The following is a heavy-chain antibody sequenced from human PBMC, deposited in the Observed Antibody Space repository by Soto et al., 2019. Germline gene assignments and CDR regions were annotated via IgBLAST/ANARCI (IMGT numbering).Heavy chain of an antibody. Sequence: SETLSLSCIVSGGSISDSNYYWGWFRQSPGKELKWIGSVYYSGGAYYDPSLKSRVTISVDTSKSRSSLILNSVTAADTAVYFCARHSGRFGIAGAGIDSWGRGTLVTVSS. CDR2: VYYSGGA. V-gene: IGHV4-39*01. CDR1: GGSISDSNYY. J-gene: IGHJ5*01. D-gene: IGHD6-19*01. CDR3: ARHSGRFGIAGAGIDS.